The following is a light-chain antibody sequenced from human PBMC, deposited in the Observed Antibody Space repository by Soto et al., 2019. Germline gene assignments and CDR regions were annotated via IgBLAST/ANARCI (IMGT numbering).Light chain of an antibody. CDR1: QSISSW. Sequence: DIQMTQSPSTLSASVGDRVTITCRASQSISSWLAWYQQEPGKAPKLLIYMASILESGVPSRFSGSGSGTEFTITISSLQTDDFATYYCQQYNSFSPSFGQGTKVEIK. J-gene: IGKJ1*01. V-gene: IGKV1-5*03. CDR3: QQYNSFSPS. CDR2: MAS.